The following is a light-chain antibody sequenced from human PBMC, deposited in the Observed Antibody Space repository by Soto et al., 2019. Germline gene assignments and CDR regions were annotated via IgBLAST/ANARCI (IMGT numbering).Light chain of an antibody. J-gene: IGLJ2*01. CDR2: EVS. CDR1: SSDVGGYNY. CDR3: SSYAGSAGHVV. V-gene: IGLV2-8*01. Sequence: QSALTQPPSASGSPGQSVTISCTGTSSDVGGYNYVSWYQQHPGKAPKLMIYEVSKRPSGVPDRFSGSKSGNTASLTVSGLQAEDEADYYCSSYAGSAGHVVFGGGTKLTVL.